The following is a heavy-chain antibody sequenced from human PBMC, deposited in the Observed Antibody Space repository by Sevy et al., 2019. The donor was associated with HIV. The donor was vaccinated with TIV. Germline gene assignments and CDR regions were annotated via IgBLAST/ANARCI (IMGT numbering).Heavy chain of an antibody. D-gene: IGHD2-15*01. CDR3: ARVVVALQISYYYGMDV. Sequence: GGSLRLSCAASGFTFSSYAMHWVRQAPGKGLEWVAVISYDGSNKYYADSVKGRFTISRDNSKNTLYLQMNSLRAEDTAVYYCARVVVALQISYYYGMDVWGQGTTVTVSS. CDR2: ISYDGSNK. J-gene: IGHJ6*02. CDR1: GFTFSSYA. V-gene: IGHV3-30-3*01.